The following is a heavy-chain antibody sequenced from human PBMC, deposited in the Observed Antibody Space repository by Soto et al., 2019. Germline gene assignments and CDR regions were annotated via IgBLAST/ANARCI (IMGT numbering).Heavy chain of an antibody. Sequence: QVQLVQSGAEVKKPGSSVKVSCKTSGSTFSSYAISWVRQAPGQGLEWMGGIIPMFGTANYAQKFQGRVTITADESTSTAYMELSSLRSEDTAVYYCARSRANYYDSRGYYYSTFDYWGQGTLVTVSS. V-gene: IGHV1-69*12. CDR1: GSTFSSYA. CDR2: IIPMFGTA. D-gene: IGHD3-22*01. J-gene: IGHJ4*02. CDR3: ARSRANYYDSRGYYYSTFDY.